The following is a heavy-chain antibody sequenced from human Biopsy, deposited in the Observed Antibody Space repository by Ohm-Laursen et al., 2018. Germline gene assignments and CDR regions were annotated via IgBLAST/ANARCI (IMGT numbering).Heavy chain of an antibody. D-gene: IGHD5-18*01. CDR3: ARGYAGLYEAFDF. CDR2: IYNDVST. Sequence: GTLSLTCTVSGASVSSRSHDWSWIRQPPGKGLEWIGNIYNDVSTKYNPSLRSRVTISADKSANQFSLKLRSVTAADTAVYYCARGYAGLYEAFDFWGQGTVVTVAS. CDR1: GASVSSRSHD. J-gene: IGHJ3*01. V-gene: IGHV4-61*01.